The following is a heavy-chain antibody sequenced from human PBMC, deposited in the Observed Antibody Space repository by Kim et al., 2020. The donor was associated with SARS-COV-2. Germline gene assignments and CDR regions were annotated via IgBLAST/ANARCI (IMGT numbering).Heavy chain of an antibody. CDR2: T. J-gene: IGHJ6*02. Sequence: TKYPDSVKGRFSLARDASENTLYLQMSSLRVEETAVYYWAGDPGLENGMDVWGQGTTVTVSS. D-gene: IGHD3-10*01. CDR3: AGDPGLENGMDV. V-gene: IGHV3-53*01.